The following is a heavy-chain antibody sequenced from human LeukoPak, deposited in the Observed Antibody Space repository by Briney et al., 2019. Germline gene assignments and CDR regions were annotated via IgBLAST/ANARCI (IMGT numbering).Heavy chain of an antibody. CDR1: GGSISSYY. CDR3: ARGGALFDS. J-gene: IGHJ4*02. Sequence: SENLSFTCTVSGGSISSYYWSWTRQPPGKGLEWIGYIYYSGSTNYNPSLKSRLTISVDTSKNQFSLNLSSVTAADTAVYFCARGGALFDSWGQGNRLTVSS. D-gene: IGHD3-16*01. CDR2: IYYSGST. V-gene: IGHV4-59*01.